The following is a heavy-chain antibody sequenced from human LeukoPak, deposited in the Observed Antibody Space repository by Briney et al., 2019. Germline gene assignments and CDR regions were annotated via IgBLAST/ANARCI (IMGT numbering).Heavy chain of an antibody. V-gene: IGHV4-30-4*08. Sequence: SETLSLTCTVSGGSISSGDYYWSWIRQPPGKGLEWIGYIYYSGSTYYNPSLKSRVTISVDTSKNQFSLKLSSVTAADTAVYYCARRSYDRFTFDSWGQGTLVTVSS. CDR3: ARRSYDRFTFDS. J-gene: IGHJ4*02. CDR1: GGSISSGDYY. CDR2: IYYSGST. D-gene: IGHD1-26*01.